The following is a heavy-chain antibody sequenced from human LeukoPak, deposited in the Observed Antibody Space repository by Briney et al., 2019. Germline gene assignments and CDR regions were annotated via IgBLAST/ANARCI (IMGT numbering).Heavy chain of an antibody. V-gene: IGHV3-23*01. CDR1: GFTFSIYG. D-gene: IGHD3-22*01. J-gene: IGHJ2*01. CDR2: MSGSGGST. CDR3: AKDGYYDSSAYYYVRYFDL. Sequence: AGGSLRLSCAASGFTFSIYGMSWVRQAPGRGLEWASAMSGSGGSTYYADSVKGRFTISRDNSKNTLYLQMNSLRAEDTAVYYCAKDGYYDSSAYYYVRYFDLWGRGTLVTVSS.